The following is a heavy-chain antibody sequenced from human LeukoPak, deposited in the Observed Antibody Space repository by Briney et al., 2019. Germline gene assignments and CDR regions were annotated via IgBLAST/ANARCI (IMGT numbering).Heavy chain of an antibody. CDR2: ISWDGGST. V-gene: IGHV3-43*01. CDR1: GFTFDDYT. Sequence: PGGSLRLSCAASGFTFDDYTMHWVRQAPGKGLEWVSLISWDGGSTYYADSVKGRFAISRDNSKNTLYLQMNSLRAEDTAVYYCAKAGGIAARRGYFDYWGQGTLVTVSS. D-gene: IGHD6-6*01. CDR3: AKAGGIAARRGYFDY. J-gene: IGHJ4*02.